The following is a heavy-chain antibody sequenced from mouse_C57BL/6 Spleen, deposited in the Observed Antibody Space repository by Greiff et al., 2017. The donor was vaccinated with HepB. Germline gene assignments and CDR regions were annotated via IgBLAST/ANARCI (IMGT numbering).Heavy chain of an antibody. J-gene: IGHJ2*01. D-gene: IGHD2-3*01. V-gene: IGHV5-9*04. CDR1: GFTFSSYT. CDR2: ISGGGGNT. CDR3: ARRYDGYLYYFDY. Sequence: EVQLQQSGGGLVKPGGSLKLSCAASGFTFSSYTMSWVRQTPEKRLEWVATISGGGGNTYYPDSVKGRFTISRDNAKNTLYLQMSSLRSEDTALYYCARRYDGYLYYFDYWGQGTTLTVSS.